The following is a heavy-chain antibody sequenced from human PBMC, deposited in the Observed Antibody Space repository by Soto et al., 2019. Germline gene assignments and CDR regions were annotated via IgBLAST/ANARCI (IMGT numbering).Heavy chain of an antibody. CDR3: AREGNDILTGYYSPSWFDP. Sequence: GGSLRLSCAASGFTFSSYGMHWVRQAPGKGLEWVAVIWYDGSNKYYADSVKGRFTISRDNSKNTLYLQMNSLRAEDTAVYYCAREGNDILTGYYSPSWFDPWGQGTLVTVSS. CDR2: IWYDGSNK. D-gene: IGHD3-9*01. CDR1: GFTFSSYG. J-gene: IGHJ5*02. V-gene: IGHV3-33*01.